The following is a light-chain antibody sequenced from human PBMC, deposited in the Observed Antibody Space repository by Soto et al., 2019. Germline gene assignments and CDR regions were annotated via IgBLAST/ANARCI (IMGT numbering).Light chain of an antibody. J-gene: IGLJ2*01. Sequence: QSALTQPHSVSGSLGQSVTISCSGTSHNFGGSNFVSWYQHPPGQAPKLIIYDVTKRPSGVPDRFSGSKSGSTASLTISGLQAADESNYYCSSYVAGDILLFGGGTKVTVL. V-gene: IGLV2-11*01. CDR1: SHNFGGSNF. CDR2: DVT. CDR3: SSYVAGDILL.